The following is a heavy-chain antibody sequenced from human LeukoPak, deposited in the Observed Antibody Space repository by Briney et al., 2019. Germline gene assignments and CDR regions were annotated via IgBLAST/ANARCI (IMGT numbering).Heavy chain of an antibody. V-gene: IGHV3-21*01. D-gene: IGHD6-19*01. CDR3: ARGYSSGWDAEYFQH. CDR1: GFTFSSYS. CDR2: ISGSSSYI. Sequence: GGSLRLSCAASGFTFSSYSMNWVRQAPGKGLEWVSSISGSSSYIYYADSVKGRFTISRDNAKNSLYLQMNSLRAEDTAVYYCARGYSSGWDAEYFQHWGQGTLVTVSS. J-gene: IGHJ1*01.